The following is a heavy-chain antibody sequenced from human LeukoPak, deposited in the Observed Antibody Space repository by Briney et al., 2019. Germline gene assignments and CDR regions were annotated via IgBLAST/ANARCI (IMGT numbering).Heavy chain of an antibody. CDR1: GGSFIGYY. V-gene: IGHV4-34*01. D-gene: IGHD4-17*01. J-gene: IGHJ5*02. CDR2: INHSGST. CDR3: SKGGPHTVTTYRWFDP. Sequence: PSETLSLTCGVYGGSFIGYYWSWIRQPPRKGLEWIGEINHSGSTNYNPSLKSRVTISVDTSKRQFSLKLSSVTAADTAVYYCSKGGPHTVTTYRWFDPWGQGTLVTVSS.